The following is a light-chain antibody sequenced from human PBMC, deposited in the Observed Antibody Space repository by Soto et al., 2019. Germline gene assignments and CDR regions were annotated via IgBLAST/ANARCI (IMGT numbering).Light chain of an antibody. CDR2: WAS. V-gene: IGKV4-1*01. CDR3: QQYYSNPWT. J-gene: IGKJ1*01. Sequence: IVMTQSPDSLAVSLGERATINCKSSQSVLYRSNNENYLAWYQQNPGQPTRLLIYWASTRESGVPDRFSGSGSGTDFTLTISGLQAEDVATYYCQQYYSNPWTFGQGTKVEIK. CDR1: QSVLYRSNNENY.